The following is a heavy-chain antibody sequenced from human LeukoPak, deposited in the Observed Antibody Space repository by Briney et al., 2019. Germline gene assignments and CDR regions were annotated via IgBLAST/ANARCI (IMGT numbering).Heavy chain of an antibody. J-gene: IGHJ4*02. CDR2: IYSGGTT. CDR3: ARGLLPRSGGPNFDY. Sequence: GGSLRLSCAASGFTVSSNYMSWVRQAPGKGLEWVSVIYSGGTTYYADPVKGRFTISTDNSKNTLYLQMNSLRAEDTAVYYCARGLLPRSGGPNFDYWGQGTLVTVSS. CDR1: GFTVSSNY. D-gene: IGHD1-26*01. V-gene: IGHV3-53*01.